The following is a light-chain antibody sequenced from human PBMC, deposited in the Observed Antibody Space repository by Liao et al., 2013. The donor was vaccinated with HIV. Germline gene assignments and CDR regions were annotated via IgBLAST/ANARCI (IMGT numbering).Light chain of an antibody. Sequence: GSVAPGETARITCGGNNIGSESVHWYHQKPGQAPVLVMYYDKDRPSGIPERFSGSNSGNTATLTISRVEAGDEADYYCQVWDTSSEQYVFGTGTKVTVL. CDR1: NIGSES. V-gene: IGLV3-21*04. J-gene: IGLJ1*01. CDR3: QVWDTSSEQYV. CDR2: YDK.